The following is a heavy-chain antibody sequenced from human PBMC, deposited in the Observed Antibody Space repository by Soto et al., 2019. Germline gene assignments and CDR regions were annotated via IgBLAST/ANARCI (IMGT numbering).Heavy chain of an antibody. D-gene: IGHD2-15*01. Sequence: QVQLVESGGGVVQPGRSLRLSCAASGFTFSNFGMHWVRQAPGKGLEGVAAISSDGSDKYDSEAVKDRFTISRDNSKNTLLLQMNSLRVEDTAVYYCAKGSEVARQELDYWGQGTLVTVSS. CDR1: GFTFSNFG. CDR2: ISSDGSDK. CDR3: AKGSEVARQELDY. J-gene: IGHJ4*02. V-gene: IGHV3-30*18.